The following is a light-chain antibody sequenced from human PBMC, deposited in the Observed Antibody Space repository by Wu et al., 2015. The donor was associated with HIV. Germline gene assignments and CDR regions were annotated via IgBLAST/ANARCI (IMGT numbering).Light chain of an antibody. CDR3: QQLNSFPLT. J-gene: IGKJ5*01. CDR2: DAS. V-gene: IGKV1-12*01. Sequence: DIQMTQSPSSLSASIGDRVNITCRASQDIFTYLAWYQQTPGKPPRVLIYDASTLQSGVSSRFSGSGSGTHFTLTISGLQREDFAIYFCQQLNSFPLTFGQGSRLEI. CDR1: QDIFTY.